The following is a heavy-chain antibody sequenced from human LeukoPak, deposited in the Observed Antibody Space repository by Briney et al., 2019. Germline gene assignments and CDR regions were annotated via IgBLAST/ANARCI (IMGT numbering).Heavy chain of an antibody. Sequence: GGSLRLSCAASGFTFSSYDMSWIRQAPGKGLEWVSEISGSDESTKYVDSVKGRFTISRDNSKNTLYLLLNSLRVDDTAVYYCANRRLGRGAFDIWGHGTMVTVYS. J-gene: IGHJ3*02. V-gene: IGHV3-23*01. CDR1: GFTFSSYD. D-gene: IGHD7-27*01. CDR3: ANRRLGRGAFDI. CDR2: ISGSDEST.